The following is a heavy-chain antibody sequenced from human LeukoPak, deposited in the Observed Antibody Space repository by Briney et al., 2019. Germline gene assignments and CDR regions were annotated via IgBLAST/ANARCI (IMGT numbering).Heavy chain of an antibody. CDR2: INPRGGSA. CDR3: ARDYHGSGSLTTFDY. V-gene: IGHV1-46*01. CDR1: GYTFTSYG. D-gene: IGHD3-10*01. Sequence: ASVKVSCKASGYTFTSYGISWVRQAPGQGLEWMGIINPRGGSASSAQKFQGRVTLTRDTSTSTVYMDLSSLRSQDTAVYYCARDYHGSGSLTTFDYWGQGTLVTVSS. J-gene: IGHJ4*02.